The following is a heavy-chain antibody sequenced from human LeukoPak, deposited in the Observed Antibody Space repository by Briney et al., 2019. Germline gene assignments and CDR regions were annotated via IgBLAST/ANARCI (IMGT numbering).Heavy chain of an antibody. CDR3: ARTHSIAVAAYYFDY. CDR1: GGSINSYY. D-gene: IGHD6-19*01. V-gene: IGHV4-59*01. Sequence: SETLSLTCTVSGGSINSYYWSWIRQPPGKGLEWIGCFYYSGSTNYNPSLKSRVTISVDTSKNQFSLKLSSATAADTAVYYCARTHSIAVAAYYFDYWGQGTLVTVSS. J-gene: IGHJ4*02. CDR2: FYYSGST.